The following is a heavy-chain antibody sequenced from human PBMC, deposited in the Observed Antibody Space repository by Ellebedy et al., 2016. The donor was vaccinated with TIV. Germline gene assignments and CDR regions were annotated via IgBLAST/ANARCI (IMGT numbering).Heavy chain of an antibody. CDR2: IIPIFGTA. CDR1: GYTFTSYG. D-gene: IGHD6-19*01. Sequence: AASVKVSCKASGYTFTSYGISWVRQAPGQGLEWMGGIIPIFGTANYAQKFQGRVTITADESTSTAYMELSSLRSEDTAVYYCARDLGDSSGWRQDYWGQGTLVTVSS. V-gene: IGHV1-69*13. J-gene: IGHJ4*02. CDR3: ARDLGDSSGWRQDY.